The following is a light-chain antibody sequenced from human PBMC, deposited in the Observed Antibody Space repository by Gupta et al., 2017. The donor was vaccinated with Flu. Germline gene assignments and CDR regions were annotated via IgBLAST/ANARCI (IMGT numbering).Light chain of an antibody. J-gene: IGKJ2*01. CDR3: QQYNNWLNT. CDR2: KAS. CDR1: QNLDNW. Sequence: IQSTSPPSTLTASVGDRATITCRASQNLDNWFAWYQQKPGKAPKLLIYKASNLESGIPARISGSGSGTEFTLTISSLQPDDLATYYCQQYNNWLNTFGQGTKLELK. V-gene: IGKV1-5*03.